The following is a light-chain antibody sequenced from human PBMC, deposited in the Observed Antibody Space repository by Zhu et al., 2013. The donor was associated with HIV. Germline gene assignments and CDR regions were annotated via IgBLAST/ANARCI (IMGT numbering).Light chain of an antibody. Sequence: QSALTQPASVSGSPGQSITISCTGTSSNVGGYNYVSWYQQHPGKAPKLIIYEVRNRPSGVSTRFSGAKSGNTAYLTVSGLQPEDEATYYCCSYTNTSTLALFGGGTKLTVL. CDR3: CSYTNTSTLAL. CDR1: SSNVGGYNY. V-gene: IGLV2-14*01. J-gene: IGLJ3*02. CDR2: EVR.